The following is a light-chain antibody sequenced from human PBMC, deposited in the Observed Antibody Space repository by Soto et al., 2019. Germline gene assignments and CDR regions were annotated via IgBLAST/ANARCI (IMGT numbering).Light chain of an antibody. CDR1: SSDIGAYNF. Sequence: QSALTQPASVSGSPGQSITIACTGTSSDIGAYNFVSWYQQHPGKAPKLMLYDVNIRPSGVSNRFSGSKSGNTASMTISGLQAEDEADSYCTSWTTSNTMIFVGGTKLTVL. CDR2: DVN. CDR3: TSWTTSNTMI. V-gene: IGLV2-14*03. J-gene: IGLJ2*01.